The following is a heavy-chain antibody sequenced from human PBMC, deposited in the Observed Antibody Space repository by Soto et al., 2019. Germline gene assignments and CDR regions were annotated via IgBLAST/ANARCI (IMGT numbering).Heavy chain of an antibody. CDR2: ITKTGGSV. CDR3: ARDWRYSFDF. CDR1: GFAFTDYT. J-gene: IGHJ4*02. D-gene: IGHD2-15*01. V-gene: IGHV3-48*01. Sequence: GSLRLSCAASGFAFTDYTMNWVRQAPGKGLEWVSYITKTGGSVFYADSVKGRFTISRDNAKNSLYLQMNSLRAEDTALYYCARDWRYSFDFWGRGTLVTVSS.